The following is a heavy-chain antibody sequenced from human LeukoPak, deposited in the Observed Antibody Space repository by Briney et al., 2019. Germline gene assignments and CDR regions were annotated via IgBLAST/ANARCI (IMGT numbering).Heavy chain of an antibody. V-gene: IGHV4-39*01. D-gene: IGHD6-13*01. J-gene: IGHJ6*03. Sequence: SETLSFTCTVSGGSISSSSYYWGWIRQPPGRGLEWIGSIYWRGSTYYNPSLKGRLTIGVDTSKHQLSLQLSSVTAADTAVYYCARVIPAAGYMDVWGKGTTVTVSS. CDR1: GGSISSSSYY. CDR3: ARVIPAAGYMDV. CDR2: IYWRGST.